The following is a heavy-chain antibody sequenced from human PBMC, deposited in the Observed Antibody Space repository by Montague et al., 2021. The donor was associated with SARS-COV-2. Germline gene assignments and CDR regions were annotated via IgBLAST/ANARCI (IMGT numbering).Heavy chain of an antibody. Sequence: QSVEEVKTPGESLRISCKGSGYSFTSYWISWVRQMPGKGLEWMGRIDPSDSYTNYSPSFQGHVTISADKSISTAYLQWSSLKASDTAMYYCARQGIVPAAILEWGWFDPWGQGTLVTVSS. V-gene: IGHV5-10-1*01. CDR2: IDPSDSYT. CDR3: ARQGIVPAAILEWGWFDP. CDR1: GYSFTSYW. D-gene: IGHD2-2*02. J-gene: IGHJ5*02.